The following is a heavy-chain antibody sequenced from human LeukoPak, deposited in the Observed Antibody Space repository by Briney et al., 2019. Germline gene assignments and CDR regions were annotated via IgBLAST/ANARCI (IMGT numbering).Heavy chain of an antibody. J-gene: IGHJ4*02. CDR1: GGSFSNYY. Sequence: SETLSLTCAVFGGSFSNYYWTWISQPPGKVLEWIGEINHDRRNRYNTSLTSRLKMSVDTSNNQYSLKLSSVTAADTAVYYCARGTDGLDFWGQGTLVTVSS. CDR3: ARGTDGLDF. CDR2: INHDRRN. V-gene: IGHV4-34*01.